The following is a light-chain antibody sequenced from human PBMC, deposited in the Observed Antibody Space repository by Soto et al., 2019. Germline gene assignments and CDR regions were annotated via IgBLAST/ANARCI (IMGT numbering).Light chain of an antibody. V-gene: IGKV3-15*01. Sequence: VMTQSPATLSVSPGERATLSCRASQSISSNLAWYQQKLGQAPRLFIFRASSRATGIPARFSGSGSGTEFNMTISSLQSEDFGVYYCQQYGDSPLTSGPGTKVDIK. CDR1: QSISSN. CDR2: RAS. CDR3: QQYGDSPLT. J-gene: IGKJ3*01.